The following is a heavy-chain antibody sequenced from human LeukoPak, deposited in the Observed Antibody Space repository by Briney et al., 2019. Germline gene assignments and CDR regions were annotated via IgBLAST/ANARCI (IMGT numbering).Heavy chain of an antibody. CDR3: AREYYYDETPDY. CDR2: INTGNGNT. V-gene: IGHV1-3*04. CDR1: GYTFTDYA. Sequence: GASVKVSCTASGYTFTDYAIHWVRQAPGQRLEWMGWINTGNGNTEYSQKFQDRVTLTRDTSASTVYMELSSLRSEDTAVYYCAREYYYDETPDYWGQGTLVTVSS. J-gene: IGHJ4*02. D-gene: IGHD3-22*01.